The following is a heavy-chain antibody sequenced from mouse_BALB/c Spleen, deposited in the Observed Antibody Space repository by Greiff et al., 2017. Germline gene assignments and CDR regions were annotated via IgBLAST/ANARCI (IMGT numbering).Heavy chain of an antibody. Sequence: EVQLVESGGGLVQPGGSLKLSCAASGFTFSSYTMSWVRQTPEKRLEWVAYISNGGGSTYYPDTVKGRFTISRDNAKNTLYLQMSSLKSEDTAMYYCARLRYDDAMDYWGQGTSVTVSS. CDR3: ARLRYDDAMDY. CDR2: ISNGGGST. CDR1: GFTFSSYT. V-gene: IGHV5-12-2*01. D-gene: IGHD2-14*01. J-gene: IGHJ4*01.